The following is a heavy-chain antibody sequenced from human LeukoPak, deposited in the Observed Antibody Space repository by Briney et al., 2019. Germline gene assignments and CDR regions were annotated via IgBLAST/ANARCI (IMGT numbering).Heavy chain of an antibody. V-gene: IGHV4-59*01. D-gene: IGHD5-18*01. CDR2: IYYSGST. J-gene: IGHJ4*02. CDR1: GGSLSSYY. Sequence: SETLSLTCTVSGGSLSSYYWSWIRQAPGKGLEWIGYIYYSGSTNYNPPLKSRVTISVATSKNQFSLKLSSVTASDTAVYYCARGLGGIELDYWGQGTLVTVSS. CDR3: ARGLGGIELDY.